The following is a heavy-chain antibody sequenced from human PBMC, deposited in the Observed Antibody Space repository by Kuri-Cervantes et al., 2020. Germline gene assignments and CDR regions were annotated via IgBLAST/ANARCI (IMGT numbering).Heavy chain of an antibody. CDR1: GYTFTGYY. CDR2: INPNSGGT. J-gene: IGHJ5*02. Sequence: ASVKVSCKASGYTFTGYYMHWVRQAPGQGLEWMGWINPNSGGTNYAQKFQGRVTMTRDTSISTAYMELSRLRSDDTAAYYCARDAKYSGSYWFDPWGQGTLVTDSS. CDR3: ARDAKYSGSYWFDP. D-gene: IGHD1-26*01. V-gene: IGHV1-2*02.